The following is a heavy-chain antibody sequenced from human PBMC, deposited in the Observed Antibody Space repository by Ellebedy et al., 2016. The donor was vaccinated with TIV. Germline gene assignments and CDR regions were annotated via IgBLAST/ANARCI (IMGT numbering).Heavy chain of an antibody. CDR2: ISYDGSNK. CDR1: GFTFSSYA. CDR3: AKEDRSPEGYNWNEPFDY. Sequence: GESLKISXAASGFTFSSYAMHWVRQAPGKGLEWVAVISYDGSNKYYADSVKGRFTISRDNSKNTLYLQMNSLRAEDTAVYYCAKEDRSPEGYNWNEPFDYWGQGTLVTVSS. D-gene: IGHD1-1*01. V-gene: IGHV3-30*04. J-gene: IGHJ4*02.